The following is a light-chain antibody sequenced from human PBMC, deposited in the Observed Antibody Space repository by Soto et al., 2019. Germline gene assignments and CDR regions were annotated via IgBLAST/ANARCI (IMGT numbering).Light chain of an antibody. CDR1: QSISSY. CDR3: QQTYSIPYT. J-gene: IGKJ2*01. CDR2: AAS. Sequence: DIQMTQSPSSLSASVGDRVTITCRPSQSISSYLNWYQQKPGKAPKLLIYAASNLQSGVPSGFSGSRSGTDFTLTISSLQSEDFVTYYCQQTYSIPYTFGQGTKLEIK. V-gene: IGKV1-39*01.